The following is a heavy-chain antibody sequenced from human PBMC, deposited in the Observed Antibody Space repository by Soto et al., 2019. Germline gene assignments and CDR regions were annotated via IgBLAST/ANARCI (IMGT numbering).Heavy chain of an antibody. CDR2: IIPIFGTA. D-gene: IGHD1-26*01. Sequence: SVKVSCKASGGTFSIYAISCVLQAPVQGLEWMGGIIPIFGTANYAQKFQGRVTITADESTSTAYMELSSLRSEDTAVYYCARGLGGASAYKSYGMDVWGQGTTVTVSS. CDR3: ARGLGGASAYKSYGMDV. V-gene: IGHV1-69*13. CDR1: GGTFSIYA. J-gene: IGHJ6*02.